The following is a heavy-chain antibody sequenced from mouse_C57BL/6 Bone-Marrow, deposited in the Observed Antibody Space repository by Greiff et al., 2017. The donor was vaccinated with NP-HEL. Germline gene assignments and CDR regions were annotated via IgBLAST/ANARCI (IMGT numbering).Heavy chain of an antibody. CDR3: ARNRRSSGYVGDFDY. J-gene: IGHJ2*01. Sequence: VQRVESGPGLVAPSQSLSITCTVSGFSLTSYAISWVRQPPGKGLEWLGVIWTGGGTNYNSALKSRLSISKDNSKSQVFLKMNSLQTDDTARYYCARNRRSSGYVGDFDYWGQGTTLTVSS. CDR2: IWTGGGT. D-gene: IGHD3-2*02. V-gene: IGHV2-9-1*01. CDR1: GFSLTSYA.